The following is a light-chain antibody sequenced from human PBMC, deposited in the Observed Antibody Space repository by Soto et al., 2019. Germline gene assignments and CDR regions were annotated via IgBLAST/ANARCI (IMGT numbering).Light chain of an antibody. Sequence: EIGRTQYTATLSVSPGERATLSCRASQSLSSNLAWYQQKPGQAPRLLIYGASTRATGIPARFSGSGSGTEFTLTISSLQSEDFAIYYCQQYNIWPPWTFGQRTKVDI. CDR1: QSLSSN. CDR2: GAS. V-gene: IGKV3-15*01. CDR3: QQYNIWPPWT. J-gene: IGKJ1*01.